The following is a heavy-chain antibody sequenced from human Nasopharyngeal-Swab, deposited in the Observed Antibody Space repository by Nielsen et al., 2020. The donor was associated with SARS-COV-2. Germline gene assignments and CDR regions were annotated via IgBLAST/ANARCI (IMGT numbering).Heavy chain of an antibody. CDR2: ISSSSSYI. CDR3: ASKTSYDYVWGTDY. V-gene: IGHV3-21*01. J-gene: IGHJ4*02. Sequence: WIRQPPGKGLEWVSSISSSSSYIYYADSVKCRFTISRDNAKNSLYLQMNSLRAEDTAMYYCASKTSYDYVWGTDYWGQGTLVTVSS. D-gene: IGHD3-16*01.